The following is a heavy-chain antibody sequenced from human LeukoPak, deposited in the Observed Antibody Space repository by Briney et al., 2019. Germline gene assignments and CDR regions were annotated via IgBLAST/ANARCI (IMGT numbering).Heavy chain of an antibody. V-gene: IGHV3-23*01. Sequence: GGSLRLSCLTSGFTLSTNTMSWVRQAPGKGLEWISGISGSGASTYYADSVKGRFTISRDDPRNTLYLQMNSLRGDDTAVYYCAKDVGKWESLHFFDYWGQGTLVTVSS. J-gene: IGHJ4*02. CDR3: AKDVGKWESLHFFDY. CDR1: GFTLSTNT. CDR2: ISGSGAST. D-gene: IGHD1-26*01.